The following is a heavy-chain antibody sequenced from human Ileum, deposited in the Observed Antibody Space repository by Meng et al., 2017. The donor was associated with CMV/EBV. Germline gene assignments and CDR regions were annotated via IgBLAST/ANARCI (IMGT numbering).Heavy chain of an antibody. CDR1: GYSFTNYW. CDR3: ARHYRGNNAY. D-gene: IGHD1/OR15-1a*01. Sequence: GGSLRLSCKGLGYSFTNYWIAWVRQLPGKGLEWMGIINPDDFEIRYSPSFQGQITVSADNSITTAYLQWSSVKASDTAMYYCARHYRGNNAYWGQGTLVTVSS. V-gene: IGHV5-51*01. CDR2: INPDDFEI. J-gene: IGHJ4*02.